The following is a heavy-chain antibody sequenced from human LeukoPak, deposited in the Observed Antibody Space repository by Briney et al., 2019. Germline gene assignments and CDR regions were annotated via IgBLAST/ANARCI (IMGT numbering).Heavy chain of an antibody. Sequence: GGSLRLSCAASEFSVGSNYMTWVRQAPGKGLEWVSRINTDGSSTNYADFVRGRFTVSRDSAKNTLYLQMNSLRVEDTAVYYCARVIGWDEPFDLWGHGTLVTVSS. V-gene: IGHV3-74*01. CDR3: ARVIGWDEPFDL. CDR1: EFSVGSNY. CDR2: INTDGSST. J-gene: IGHJ3*01. D-gene: IGHD1-26*01.